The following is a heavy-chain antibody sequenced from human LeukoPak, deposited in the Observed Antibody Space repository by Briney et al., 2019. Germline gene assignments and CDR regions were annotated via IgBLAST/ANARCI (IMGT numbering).Heavy chain of an antibody. CDR1: GFPFSSYW. CDR3: ARGRPLLYSSGWSSDY. D-gene: IGHD6-19*01. J-gene: IGHJ4*02. CDR2: IKQDGSKK. Sequence: GGSLRLSCVASGFPFSSYWMTWVRQAPGKGLEWVANIKQDGSKKSYVDSVKGRFTISRDNAKNSLYLQANSLRAEDTAVYYCARGRPLLYSSGWSSDYWGQGALVTVSS. V-gene: IGHV3-7*01.